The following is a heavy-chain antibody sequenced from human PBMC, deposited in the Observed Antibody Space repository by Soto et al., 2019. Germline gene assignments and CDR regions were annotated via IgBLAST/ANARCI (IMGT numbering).Heavy chain of an antibody. V-gene: IGHV1-58*01. J-gene: IGHJ4*02. CDR2: IVVCSGNT. D-gene: IGHD2-2*01. Sequence: QMQLVQSGPEVKKPGTSVKVSCKASGFTFTSSAVQWVRQARGQRLEWIGWIVVCSGNTNYAQKFQERVTITMDMSTSTAYMELSSMRSEDTAVYYCAADRPYCISTRCPCDYWGQGTLVTVSS. CDR3: AADRPYCISTRCPCDY. CDR1: GFTFTSSA.